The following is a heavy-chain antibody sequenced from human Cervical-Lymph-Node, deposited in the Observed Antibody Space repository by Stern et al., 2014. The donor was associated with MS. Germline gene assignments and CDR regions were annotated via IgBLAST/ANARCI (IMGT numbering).Heavy chain of an antibody. CDR1: GFTFSNYR. J-gene: IGHJ5*02. V-gene: IGHV3-30*03. CDR3: GRVGGGKGYLSS. Sequence: VQLVESGGGVVQPGRSLKLSCGASGFTFSNYRMHWVRQVPGKGLEWVAVTSYDGSDKYYADSVKERFTISRDNLKNTLYLEISSLRIEDTVLFYWGRVGGGKGYLSSWGQGTLVTVSS. D-gene: IGHD3-16*01. CDR2: TSYDGSDK.